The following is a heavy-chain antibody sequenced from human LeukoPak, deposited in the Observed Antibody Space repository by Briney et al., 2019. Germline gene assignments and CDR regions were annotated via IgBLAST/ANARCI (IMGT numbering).Heavy chain of an antibody. CDR3: ARSAPFLTGYTLGAFDI. D-gene: IGHD3-9*01. V-gene: IGHV4-61*05. CDR1: GGSISSSSYY. CDR2: IYYSGST. Sequence: KPSETLSLTCTVSGGSISSSSYYWGWIHQPPGKGLEWIGYIYYSGSTNYNPSLKSRVTISVDTSKNQFSLKLSSVTAADTAVYYYARSAPFLTGYTLGAFDIWGQGTMVTVSS. J-gene: IGHJ3*02.